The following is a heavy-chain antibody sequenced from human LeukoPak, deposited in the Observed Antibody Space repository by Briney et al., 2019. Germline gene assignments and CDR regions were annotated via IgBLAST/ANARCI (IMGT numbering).Heavy chain of an antibody. CDR3: ARALSRYSSGWYLGY. CDR1: GGTFSSYA. CDR2: ISAYNGNT. Sequence: ASVKVSCKASGGTFSSYAISWVRQAPGQGLEWMGWISAYNGNTNYAQKLQGRVTMTTDTSTSTAYMELRSLRSDDTAVYYCARALSRYSSGWYLGYWGQGTLVTVSS. D-gene: IGHD6-19*01. J-gene: IGHJ4*02. V-gene: IGHV1-18*01.